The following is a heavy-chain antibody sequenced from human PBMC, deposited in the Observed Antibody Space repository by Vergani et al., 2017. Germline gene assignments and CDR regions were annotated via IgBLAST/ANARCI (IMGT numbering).Heavy chain of an antibody. CDR2: IYYSGST. V-gene: IGHV4-31*03. CDR3: AIEAVVVPTAKYYFDY. D-gene: IGHD2-2*01. J-gene: IGHJ4*02. CDR1: GGSISSGGYY. Sequence: QVQLQESGPGLVKPSQTLSLTCTVSGGSISSGGYYWSWIRQHPGKGLEWIGYIYYSGSTYYNPSLKSRVTISVDTSKNQFSLKLSSVTAADTAVYYCAIEAVVVPTAKYYFDYWGQGTLVTVSS.